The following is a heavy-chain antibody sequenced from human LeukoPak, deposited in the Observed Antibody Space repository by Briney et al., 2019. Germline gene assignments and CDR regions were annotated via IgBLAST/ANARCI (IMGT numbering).Heavy chain of an antibody. CDR3: ARIWEDTAMANDEYYFDY. CDR1: GGSFSGYY. Sequence: KPSETLSLTCAVYGGSFSGYYWSWIRQPPGKGLEWIGEINHSGSTNYNPSLKSRVTISVDTSKNQFSLKLSSVTAADTAVYYCARIWEDTAMANDEYYFDYWGQGTLVTVSS. D-gene: IGHD5-18*01. J-gene: IGHJ4*02. V-gene: IGHV4-34*01. CDR2: INHSGST.